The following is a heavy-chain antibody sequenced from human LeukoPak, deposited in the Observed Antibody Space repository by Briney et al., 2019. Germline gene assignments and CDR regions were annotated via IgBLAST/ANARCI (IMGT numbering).Heavy chain of an antibody. CDR1: GFTFSSYA. D-gene: IGHD2-15*01. J-gene: IGHJ4*02. V-gene: IGHV3-23*01. CDR2: ISGSGGST. Sequence: PGGSLRLSCVASGFTFSSYAMSWVRQAPGKGLEWVSAISGSGGSTYYADSVKGRFTISRDNSKNSLYLQMNSLRDDDTAVYYCARLPYYFDYWGQGTLVTVSS. CDR3: ARLPYYFDY.